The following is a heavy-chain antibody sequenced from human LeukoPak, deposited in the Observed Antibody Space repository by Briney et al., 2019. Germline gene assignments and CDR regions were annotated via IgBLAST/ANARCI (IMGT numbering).Heavy chain of an antibody. V-gene: IGHV4-39*01. CDR1: ALSISSSSYY. D-gene: IGHD6-13*01. Sequence: SETLSLTWTVSALSISSSSYYCGLIRQHPGKGLEWIGSIYYRGSAYYNPSLRSRVTISVDRSENQYSLKLSAVSVAHTDVYHCARLAAYSSSWSKFDYWGQGTLVTVSS. CDR2: IYYRGSA. CDR3: ARLAAYSSSWSKFDY. J-gene: IGHJ4*02.